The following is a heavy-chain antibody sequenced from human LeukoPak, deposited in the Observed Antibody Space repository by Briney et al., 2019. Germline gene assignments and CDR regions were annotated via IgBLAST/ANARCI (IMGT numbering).Heavy chain of an antibody. D-gene: IGHD2-2*01. J-gene: IGHJ6*03. Sequence: SQTLSLTCTVSGGSISSGGYYWSWIRQPPGKGLEWIGYIYHSGSTYYNPSLKSRVTISVDRSKNQFSLKLSSVTAADTAVYYCARSVVVPAAIDYYYYMDVWGKGTTVTVSS. CDR2: IYHSGST. CDR1: GGSISSGGYY. CDR3: ARSVVVPAAIDYYYYMDV. V-gene: IGHV4-30-2*01.